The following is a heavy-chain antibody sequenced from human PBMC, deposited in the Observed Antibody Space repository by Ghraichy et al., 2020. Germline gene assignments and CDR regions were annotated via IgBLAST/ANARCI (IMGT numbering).Heavy chain of an antibody. CDR3: ARERTAAGHYDY. CDR2: IHYTGST. Sequence: SETLSLTCTVSGDSISGHYWSWIRQPPGKGLELVGYIHYTGSTNYNPSLKSRVTISVDMSKNQFSLKLTSVTGADTSVYFCARERTAAGHYDYWGQGTLVTVSS. D-gene: IGHD6-13*01. J-gene: IGHJ4*02. CDR1: GDSISGHY. V-gene: IGHV4-59*11.